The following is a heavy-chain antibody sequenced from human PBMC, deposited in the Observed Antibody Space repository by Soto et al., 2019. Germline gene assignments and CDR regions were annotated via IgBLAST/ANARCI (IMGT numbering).Heavy chain of an antibody. Sequence: SETLSLTYTVSGGSISSRGYYWSWIRQHPGKGLEWIGYIYYSGSTYYNPSLKSRVTISVDTSKNQFSLKLSSVTAADTAVYYCARYIFGQVFISWGQGTLVTVSS. V-gene: IGHV4-31*03. CDR3: ARYIFGQVFIS. CDR1: GGSISSRGYY. D-gene: IGHD3-3*02. CDR2: IYYSGST. J-gene: IGHJ4*02.